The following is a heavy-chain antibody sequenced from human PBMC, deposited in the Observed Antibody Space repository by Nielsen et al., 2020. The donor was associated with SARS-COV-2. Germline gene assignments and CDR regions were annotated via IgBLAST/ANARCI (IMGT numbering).Heavy chain of an antibody. CDR3: ATPRPIVGVVISYYYGMDV. CDR2: IIPIFGTA. V-gene: IGHV1-69*13. Sequence: SVKVSCKASGGTLSSYAISWVRQAPGQGLEWMGGIIPIFGTANYAQKFQGRVTITADESTSTAYMELSSLRSEDTAVYYCATPRPIVGVVISYYYGMDVWGQGTTVTVSS. D-gene: IGHD3-3*01. J-gene: IGHJ6*02. CDR1: GGTLSSYA.